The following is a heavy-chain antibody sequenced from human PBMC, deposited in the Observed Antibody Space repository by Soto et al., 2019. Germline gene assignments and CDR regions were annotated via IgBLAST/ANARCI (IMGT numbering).Heavy chain of an antibody. CDR3: GDYLFDY. Sequence: PSETLSLTCAVYGGSFSGYYWSWIRQPPGKGLEWIGEINHSGSTNYNPSLKSRVTISVDTSKNQFSLKTEDTAVYYCTTDQYGDYLFDYWGQGTLVTVSS. D-gene: IGHD4-17*01. V-gene: IGHV4-34*01. CDR2: INHSGST. CDR1: GGSFSGYY. J-gene: IGHJ4*02.